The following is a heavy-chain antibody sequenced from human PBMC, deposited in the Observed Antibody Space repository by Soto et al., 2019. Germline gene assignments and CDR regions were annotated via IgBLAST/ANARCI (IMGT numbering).Heavy chain of an antibody. V-gene: IGHV1-3*01. D-gene: IGHD2-2*01. Sequence: QVQLVQSGAEVKKPGASVKVSCKASGYTFTSYAMHWVRQAPGQRLEWMGWINAGNGNTKYSQKFQGRVTITRDTPASTAYMELSSLRSEDTAVYYCARDRGYCSSTSCQNWFDPWGQGTLVTVSS. CDR2: INAGNGNT. J-gene: IGHJ5*02. CDR1: GYTFTSYA. CDR3: ARDRGYCSSTSCQNWFDP.